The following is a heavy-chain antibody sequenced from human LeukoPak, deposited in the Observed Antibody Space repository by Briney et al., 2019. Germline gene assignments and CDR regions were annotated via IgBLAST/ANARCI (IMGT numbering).Heavy chain of an antibody. CDR3: ARPRGAWYNAFDI. Sequence: PGESLKISCKGSGYRFTSYWIGWVRQMPGKGLEWMGIIYPGDFDTRYSPSFEGQVTISADKSISTAYLQWTSLKASDSAMYYCARPRGAWYNAFDIWDQGTMVTVSS. CDR1: GYRFTSYW. J-gene: IGHJ3*02. CDR2: IYPGDFDT. V-gene: IGHV5-51*01. D-gene: IGHD6-13*01.